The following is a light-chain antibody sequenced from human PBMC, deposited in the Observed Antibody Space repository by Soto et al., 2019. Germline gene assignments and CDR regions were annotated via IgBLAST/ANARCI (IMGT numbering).Light chain of an antibody. CDR2: AAS. CDR1: QGISSY. Sequence: AIRMTQSPSSLSASTGDRFTMTCRASQGISSYLAWYQQKPGKAPKLLIYAASTLQSGVPSRFSGSGSGTDFTLTISSLQPEDFATYYCQQLNSYLTFGGGTKVDI. CDR3: QQLNSYLT. V-gene: IGKV1-8*01. J-gene: IGKJ4*01.